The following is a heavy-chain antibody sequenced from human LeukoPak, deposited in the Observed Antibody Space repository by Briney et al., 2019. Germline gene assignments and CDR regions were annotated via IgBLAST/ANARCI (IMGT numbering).Heavy chain of an antibody. J-gene: IGHJ3*02. V-gene: IGHV3-48*04. D-gene: IGHD3-3*01. Sequence: GGSLRLSCAASGFTFSSYTMNWVRQPPGKGLEWVSNIGTSSTTIYYADSVKGRFTISRDNAKNSLYLQVNSLRAEDTAVYYCARVWSAFDIWGQGTMVTVSS. CDR2: IGTSSTTI. CDR1: GFTFSSYT. CDR3: ARVWSAFDI.